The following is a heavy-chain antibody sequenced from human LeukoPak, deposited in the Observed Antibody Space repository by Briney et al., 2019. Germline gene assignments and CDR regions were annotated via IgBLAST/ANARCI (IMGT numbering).Heavy chain of an antibody. CDR1: GFTFSSYA. J-gene: IGHJ4*02. CDR3: AKDLHYYDSSGFDY. D-gene: IGHD3-22*01. V-gene: IGHV3-23*01. CDR2: ISGSGGST. Sequence: GGSLRLSCAASGFTFSSYAMSWVRQAPGKGLEWVSAISGSGGSTYYADSVKGRFTISRDNSKNTLYLQMNSLGAEDTAVYYCAKDLHYYDSSGFDYWGQGTLVTVSS.